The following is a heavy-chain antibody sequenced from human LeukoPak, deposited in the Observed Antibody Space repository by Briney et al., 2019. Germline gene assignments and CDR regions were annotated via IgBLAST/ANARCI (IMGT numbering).Heavy chain of an antibody. Sequence: SVKVSCKASGGTFISYTISWVRQAPGQGLEWMGRIIPILGIANYAQKFQGRVTITAGKSTSTAYMELSSLRSEDTAVYYCARGTYYDFWSGINWFDPWGQGTLVTVSS. J-gene: IGHJ5*02. CDR1: GGTFISYT. CDR2: IIPILGIA. CDR3: ARGTYYDFWSGINWFDP. D-gene: IGHD3-3*01. V-gene: IGHV1-69*02.